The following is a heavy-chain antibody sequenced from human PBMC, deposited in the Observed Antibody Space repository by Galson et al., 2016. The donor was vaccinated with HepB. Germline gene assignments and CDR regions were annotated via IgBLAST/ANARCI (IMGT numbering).Heavy chain of an antibody. J-gene: IGHJ3*02. CDR2: IKQDGSEK. Sequence: SLRLSCAASGFTISNYVMTWVRQAPGKGLEWVAGIKQDGSEKYYVDSVKGRFTISRDNAKNSLYVQMDSLRAEDTAVYFCARERFCSSATCYVGDAFHIGGQGTMVTVSS. CDR1: GFTISNYV. V-gene: IGHV3-7*05. D-gene: IGHD2-2*01. CDR3: ARERFCSSATCYVGDAFHI.